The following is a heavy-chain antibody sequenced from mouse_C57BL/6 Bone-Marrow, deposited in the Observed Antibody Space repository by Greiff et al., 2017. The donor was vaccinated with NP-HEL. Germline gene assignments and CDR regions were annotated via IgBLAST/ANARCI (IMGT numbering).Heavy chain of an antibody. CDR1: GYTFTSYG. V-gene: IGHV1-81*01. Sequence: QVQLQQSGAELARPGASVKLSCKASGYTFTSYGISWVKQRTGQGLEWIGEIYPRSGNTYYNEKFKGKATLTADKSSSTAYMERRSLTSEDSAVYFCARRPPWFAYGGQGTLVTVSA. CDR2: IYPRSGNT. J-gene: IGHJ3*01. CDR3: ARRPPWFAY.